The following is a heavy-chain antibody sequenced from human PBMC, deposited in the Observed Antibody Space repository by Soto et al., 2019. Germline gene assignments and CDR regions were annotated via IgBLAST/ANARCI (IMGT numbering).Heavy chain of an antibody. D-gene: IGHD1-1*01. CDR3: ARGTTTSAFSAMDV. J-gene: IGHJ6*02. CDR1: GFTFSYHA. Sequence: QVQLVESGGGVVQPGRSLRLSCAASGFTFSYHALNWVRQAPGKGLEWVAVISYDGDNKYIAESVKGRLTISIDNAKKSVSLQLNSLRAEDAAMYFCARGTTTSAFSAMDVWGQGPRVTVSS. CDR2: ISYDGDNK. V-gene: IGHV3-30-3*01.